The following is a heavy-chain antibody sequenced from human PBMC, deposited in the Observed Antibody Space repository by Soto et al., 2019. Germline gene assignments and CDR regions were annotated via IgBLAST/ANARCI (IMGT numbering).Heavy chain of an antibody. CDR2: ISSSSSYI. CDR3: ARSETYYYDSSGYYHYFDY. J-gene: IGHJ4*02. Sequence: EVQLLESGGGLVQPGGSLRLSCAASGFTFSSYAMSWVRQAPGKGLEWVSSISSSSSYIYYADSVKGRFTISRDNAKNSLYLQMNSLRAEDTAVYYCARSETYYYDSSGYYHYFDYWGQGTLVTVSS. V-gene: IGHV3-21*01. CDR1: GFTFSSYA. D-gene: IGHD3-22*01.